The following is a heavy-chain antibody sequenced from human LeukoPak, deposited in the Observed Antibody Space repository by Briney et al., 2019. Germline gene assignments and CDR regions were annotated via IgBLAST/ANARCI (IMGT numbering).Heavy chain of an antibody. CDR1: VYTFTSYG. Sequence: ASVKVSCKASVYTFTSYGISWVRQAPGQGLEWMGWLSAYNGNTNYAQKLQGRVTMTTDTSTSTAYMELRSLRSDDTAVYYCARGPDYDFWSGYSNYYYMDVWGKGTTVTVSS. CDR3: ARGPDYDFWSGYSNYYYMDV. J-gene: IGHJ6*03. D-gene: IGHD3-3*01. CDR2: LSAYNGNT. V-gene: IGHV1-18*01.